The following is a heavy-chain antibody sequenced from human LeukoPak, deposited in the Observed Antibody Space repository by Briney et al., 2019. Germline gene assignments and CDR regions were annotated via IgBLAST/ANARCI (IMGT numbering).Heavy chain of an antibody. CDR3: ATLDGGYCSSTSCDM. D-gene: IGHD2-2*01. Sequence: VGSLRLSCAASGFTVSSNYMSWVRQAPGKGLEWVSVIYSGGSTYYADSVKGRFTISRDNSKNTLYLQMNSLRAEDTAVYYCATLDGGYCSSTSCDMWGQGTLVTVSS. CDR2: IYSGGST. CDR1: GFTVSSNY. V-gene: IGHV3-53*01. J-gene: IGHJ4*02.